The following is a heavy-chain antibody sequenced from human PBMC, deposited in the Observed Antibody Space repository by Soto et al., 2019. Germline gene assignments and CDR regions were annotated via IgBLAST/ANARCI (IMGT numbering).Heavy chain of an antibody. Sequence: PSETLSLTCTVSGGSISSYYWSWIRQPPGKGLGWIGYIYYSGSTNYNPSLKSRVTISVDTSKNQFSLKLSSVTAADTAVYYCARLQMGDFDYRAQRTPVTVSS. J-gene: IGHJ4*02. CDR3: ARLQMGDFDY. V-gene: IGHV4-59*01. CDR2: IYYSGST. CDR1: GGSISSYY.